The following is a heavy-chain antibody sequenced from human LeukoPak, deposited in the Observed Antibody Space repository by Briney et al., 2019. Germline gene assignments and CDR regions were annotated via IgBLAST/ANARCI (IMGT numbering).Heavy chain of an antibody. V-gene: IGHV3-23*01. D-gene: IGHD6-6*01. J-gene: IGHJ6*02. Sequence: GGSLRLSCAASGFTFSSYAMSWVRQAPGKGLEWVSAISGSGGSTYYADSVKGRFTISRDNSKNTLYLQMNSLRAEDTAVHYCAKDRYSSSRNYYGMDVWGQGTTVTVSS. CDR1: GFTFSSYA. CDR3: AKDRYSSSRNYYGMDV. CDR2: ISGSGGST.